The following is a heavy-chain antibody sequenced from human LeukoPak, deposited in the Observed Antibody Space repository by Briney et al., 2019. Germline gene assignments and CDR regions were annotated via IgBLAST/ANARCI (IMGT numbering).Heavy chain of an antibody. D-gene: IGHD1-26*01. J-gene: IGHJ5*02. CDR1: GGTFSSYA. CDR2: IIPIFGTA. V-gene: IGHV1-69*05. Sequence: SSVKVSCKAPGGTFSSYAISWVRQAPGQGLEWMGGIIPIFGTANYAQKFQGRVTITTDESTSTAYMELSSLRSEDTAVYYCARDDSGSLNWFDPWGQGTLVSVSS. CDR3: ARDDSGSLNWFDP.